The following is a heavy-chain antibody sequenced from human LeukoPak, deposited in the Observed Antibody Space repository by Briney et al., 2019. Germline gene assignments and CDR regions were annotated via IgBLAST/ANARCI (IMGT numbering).Heavy chain of an antibody. J-gene: IGHJ6*02. V-gene: IGHV3-23*01. CDR3: AKGEVVPAAIYGMDV. Sequence: TGGSLRLSCAASGFTFSSYAMNWVRQAPGNGPEWVSLIKGSGDSTYYADSVRGRFTISRDNSKNTLYLQMNSLRGEDTAVYYCAKGEVVPAAIYGMDVWGQGTTVTVS. D-gene: IGHD2-2*02. CDR2: IKGSGDST. CDR1: GFTFSSYA.